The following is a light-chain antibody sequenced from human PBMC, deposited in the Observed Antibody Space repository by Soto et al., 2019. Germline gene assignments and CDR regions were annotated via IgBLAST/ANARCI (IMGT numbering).Light chain of an antibody. J-gene: IGLJ1*01. CDR1: SNDVGKYNL. Sequence: QSVLTQPASVSRSPGQSITISCAGTSNDVGKYNLVSWYQHHPGKAPKLIIYDVTQWPSGASNRFSGSKSGNTASLTIFGLQADDEADYYCCSYAGATTFYVFGTGTKVTVL. CDR3: CSYAGATTFYV. CDR2: DVT. V-gene: IGLV2-23*02.